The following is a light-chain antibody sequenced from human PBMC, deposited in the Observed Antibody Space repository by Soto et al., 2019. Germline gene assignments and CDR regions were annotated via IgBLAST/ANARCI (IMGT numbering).Light chain of an antibody. CDR2: VVN. CDR1: SSNIGASYD. V-gene: IGLV1-40*01. Sequence: QSVLTQPASVSGAPGQTVTISCTGSSSNIGASYDVHWYQHLPGTAPKLIIYVVNSRPSGVPGRFSGAKSGNAASLPITGLQAEDEADYYCQSYNNSLTSYVFGSGTKLTVL. J-gene: IGLJ1*01. CDR3: QSYNNSLTSYV.